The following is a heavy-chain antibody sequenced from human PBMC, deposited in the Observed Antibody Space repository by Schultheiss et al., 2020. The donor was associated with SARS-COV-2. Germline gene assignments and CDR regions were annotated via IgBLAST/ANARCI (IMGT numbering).Heavy chain of an antibody. J-gene: IGHJ4*02. D-gene: IGHD5-12*01. CDR3: TTWMWASNNF. Sequence: GGSLRLSCAVSDFTFSNAFSNAWMNWVRQAPGKGLEWVALIKTKTDCGTTDYAAPVKGRFTISRDDSQNSLNLQMNTLKTEDTAIYYCTTWMWASNNFWGRGTLVTVSS. V-gene: IGHV3-15*07. CDR2: IKTKTDCGTT. CDR1: DFTFSNAFSNAW.